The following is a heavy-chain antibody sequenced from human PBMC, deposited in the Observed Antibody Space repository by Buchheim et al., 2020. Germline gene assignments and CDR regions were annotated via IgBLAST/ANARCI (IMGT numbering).Heavy chain of an antibody. J-gene: IGHJ5*02. CDR1: GFSLSTSGMC. V-gene: IGHV2-70*15. D-gene: IGHD4-23*01. CDR2: LDWDDDN. CDR3: ARMTYGGNSSGSWFDP. Sequence: QVTLRESGPALVKPTQTLTLTCTFSGFSLSTSGMCVSWIRQPPGKALEWLARLDWDDDNYYSTSLKTKLTISQDTSKNQVVLTMTNMDPVDTATYYCARMTYGGNSSGSWFDPWGQGTL.